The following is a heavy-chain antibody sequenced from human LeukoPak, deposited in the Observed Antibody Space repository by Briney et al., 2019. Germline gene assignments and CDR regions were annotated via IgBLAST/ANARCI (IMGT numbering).Heavy chain of an antibody. J-gene: IGHJ4*02. CDR3: ARVFYGGNPPSYFDY. V-gene: IGHV3-11*04. Sequence: GGSLRLSCVASGFTFSDYYLTRLRQAPGKGLEWVSSISSNLASIYYADSVKGRFTVSRDNSKNTVYLQMNSLRAEDTAVYYCARVFYGGNPPSYFDYWGQGTLVTVSS. CDR1: GFTFSDYY. D-gene: IGHD4-23*01. CDR2: ISSNLASI.